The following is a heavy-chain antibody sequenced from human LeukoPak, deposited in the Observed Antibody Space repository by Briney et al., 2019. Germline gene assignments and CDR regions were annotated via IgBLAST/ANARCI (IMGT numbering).Heavy chain of an antibody. Sequence: SETLSLTCAVYGESFSGYYWSWIRQPPGKGLEWIGEINHRGSTKYNPSLKSRVTISVDTSKNQFSLNLSSVTAADTAVYYCASEDDSSGSYVEHWGQGTLVTVSS. CDR1: GESFSGYY. CDR3: ASEDDSSGSYVEH. J-gene: IGHJ4*02. V-gene: IGHV4-34*01. D-gene: IGHD3-22*01. CDR2: INHRGST.